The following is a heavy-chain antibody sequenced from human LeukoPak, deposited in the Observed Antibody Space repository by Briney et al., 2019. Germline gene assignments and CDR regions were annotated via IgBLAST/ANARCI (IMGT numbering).Heavy chain of an antibody. CDR3: AKGTAGSCSGSSCYPLDS. J-gene: IGHJ4*02. V-gene: IGHV3-53*01. CDR1: GLSVNNNY. D-gene: IGHD2-2*01. Sequence: GGSLRLSCAASGLSVNNNYMSWVRQAPGKGLEWVSVIYIAGSTYYADSVKGRFTISRDNSKNTLYLQMNSLRVEDTAVYYCAKGTAGSCSGSSCYPLDSWGQGTLVTVSS. CDR2: IYIAGST.